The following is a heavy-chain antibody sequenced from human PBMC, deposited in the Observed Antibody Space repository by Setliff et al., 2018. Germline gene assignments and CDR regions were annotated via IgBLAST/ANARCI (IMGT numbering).Heavy chain of an antibody. J-gene: IGHJ6*02. CDR1: GGTFSRYA. CDR2: IIPIFGTA. V-gene: IGHV1-69*13. D-gene: IGHD4-17*01. Sequence: PSVKVSSKVPGGTFSRYAISWVRQAPGQGLEWMGGIIPIFGTANYAQKFQGRVTITADESTSTAYMELSSLRSEDTAVYYCSRDLIDPDYGDYLSFYYYGMDVWGQGTTVTVSS. CDR3: SRDLIDPDYGDYLSFYYYGMDV.